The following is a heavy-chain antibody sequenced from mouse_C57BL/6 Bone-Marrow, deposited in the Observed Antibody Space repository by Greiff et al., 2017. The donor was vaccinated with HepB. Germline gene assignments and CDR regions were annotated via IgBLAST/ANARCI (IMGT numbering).Heavy chain of an antibody. V-gene: IGHV1-54*01. CDR1: GYAFTNYL. Sequence: QVHVKQSGAELVRPGTSVKVSCKASGYAFTNYLIEWVKQRPGQGLEWIGVINPGSGGTNYNEKFKGKATLTADKSSSTAYMQLSSLTSEDSAVYFCARATVDLPYWYFDVWGTGTTVTVSS. CDR3: ARATVDLPYWYFDV. J-gene: IGHJ1*03. D-gene: IGHD1-1*01. CDR2: INPGSGGT.